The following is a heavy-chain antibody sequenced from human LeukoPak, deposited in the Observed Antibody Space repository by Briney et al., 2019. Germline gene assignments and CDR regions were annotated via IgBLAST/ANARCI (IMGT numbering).Heavy chain of an antibody. CDR2: IKEDGSEK. J-gene: IGHJ6*03. V-gene: IGHV3-7*01. CDR1: GFTFSNYW. CDR3: ARDPYSGNYGSYYYYYMDV. Sequence: PGGSLRLSCVASGFTFSNYWMSWVRQAPGKGLEWVANIKEDGSEKYYVDSVKGRFTISRDNAKNSLYLQINSLGPEDTAVYFCARDPYSGNYGSYYYYYMDVWGKGTTVTVSS. D-gene: IGHD3-22*01.